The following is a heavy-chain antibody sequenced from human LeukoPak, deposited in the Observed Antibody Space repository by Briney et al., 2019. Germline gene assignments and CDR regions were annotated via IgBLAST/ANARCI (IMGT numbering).Heavy chain of an antibody. D-gene: IGHD3-3*01. V-gene: IGHV3-74*01. CDR3: ARDQGDFWSGYLYYYYYGMDV. J-gene: IGHJ6*02. CDR1: GFTFSSYW. Sequence: PGGSLRLTCAASGFTFSSYWMHWVRQAPGKGLVWVSRINSDGSSTSYADSVKGRFTISRDNAKNTLYLQMNSLRAEDTAVYYCARDQGDFWSGYLYYYYYGMDVWGQGTTVTVSS. CDR2: INSDGSST.